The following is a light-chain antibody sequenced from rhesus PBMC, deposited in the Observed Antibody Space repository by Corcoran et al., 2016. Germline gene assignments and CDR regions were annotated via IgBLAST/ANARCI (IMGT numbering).Light chain of an antibody. J-gene: IGKJ3*01. CDR2: KAS. CDR1: ENVNNY. CDR3: QHGYGTPFT. V-gene: IGKV1-74*01. Sequence: DIQMTQSPSSLSASVGDRVTITCRASENVNNYLNLYQQKPGKAPKLLIYKASTLQSGVPSRFSGSGSGTDYTFTISSRQPEDVATYYCQHGYGTPFTFGPGTKLDIK.